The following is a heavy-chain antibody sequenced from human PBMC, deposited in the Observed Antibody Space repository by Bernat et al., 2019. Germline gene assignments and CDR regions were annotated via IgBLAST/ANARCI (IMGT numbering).Heavy chain of an antibody. CDR2: INHSGST. V-gene: IGHV4-34*01. Sequence: QLQQWGAGLLKPSETLSLTCAVYGGSFSGYYWSWIRQPPGKGLEWIGEINHSGSTNYNPSLKSRVTISVDTSKNQFSLKLSSVTAADTAVYYCARERLAGSYFDYWGQGTMVTVSS. D-gene: IGHD1-1*01. CDR1: GGSFSGYY. CDR3: ARERLAGSYFDY. J-gene: IGHJ4*02.